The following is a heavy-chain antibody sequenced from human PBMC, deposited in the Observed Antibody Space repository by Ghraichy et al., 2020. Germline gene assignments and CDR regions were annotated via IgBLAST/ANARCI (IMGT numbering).Heavy chain of an antibody. CDR1: GYSFTSYW. CDR2: IYPGDSDT. D-gene: IGHD5-12*01. V-gene: IGHV5-51*01. CDR3: ARRGRVATIEAGFDY. J-gene: IGHJ4*02. Sequence: GESLNISCKGSGYSFTSYWIGWVRQMPGKGLEWMGIIYPGDSDTRYSPSFQGQVTISADKSISTAYLQWSSLKASDTAMYYCARRGRVATIEAGFDYWGQGTLVTVSS.